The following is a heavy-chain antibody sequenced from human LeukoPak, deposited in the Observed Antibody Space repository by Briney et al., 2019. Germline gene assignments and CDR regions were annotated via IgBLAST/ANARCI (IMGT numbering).Heavy chain of an antibody. Sequence: GESLKISCKGSGYSFTSYWIGWVRQMPGKGLEWMGIIYPGDSDTRYSPSFQGQVTISADKSISTAYLQWGSLKASDTAMYYCARSQVSSSWFPTLPNWFDPWGQGTLVTVSS. D-gene: IGHD6-13*01. CDR2: IYPGDSDT. CDR3: ARSQVSSSWFPTLPNWFDP. J-gene: IGHJ5*02. CDR1: GYSFTSYW. V-gene: IGHV5-51*01.